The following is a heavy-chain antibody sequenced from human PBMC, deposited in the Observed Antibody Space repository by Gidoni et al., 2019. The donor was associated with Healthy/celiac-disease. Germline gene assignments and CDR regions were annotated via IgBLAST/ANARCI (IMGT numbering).Heavy chain of an antibody. CDR2: INHSGST. J-gene: IGHJ4*02. CDR3: ARVATVTTFDY. Sequence: QVQLQQWGAGLLKPSATLSLTCAVYGGSFSGYYWSWIRQTPGKGLEWIGEINHSGSTNYNPSLKSRVTISVDTSKNQFSLKLSSVTAADTAVYYCARVATVTTFDYWGQGTLVTVSS. D-gene: IGHD4-17*01. V-gene: IGHV4-34*01. CDR1: GGSFSGYY.